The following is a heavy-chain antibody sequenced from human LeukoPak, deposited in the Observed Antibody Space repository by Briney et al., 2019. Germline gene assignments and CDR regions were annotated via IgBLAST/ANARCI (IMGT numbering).Heavy chain of an antibody. CDR2: ISYDGSNK. CDR1: GFTFSSYA. J-gene: IGHJ4*02. D-gene: IGHD4-17*01. Sequence: PGRSLRLSCAASGFTFSSYAMHWVRQAPGKGLEWVAVISYDGSNKYYADSVKGRFTISRDNSKNTLYLQMNSLRAEDTAVYYCARMTTVTINFDYWGQGTLVTVSS. V-gene: IGHV3-30-3*01. CDR3: ARMTTVTINFDY.